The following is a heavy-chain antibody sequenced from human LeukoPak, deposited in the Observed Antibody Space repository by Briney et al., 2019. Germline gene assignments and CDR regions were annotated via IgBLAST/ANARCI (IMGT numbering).Heavy chain of an antibody. CDR1: GGSFSGYY. V-gene: IGHV4-34*01. CDR2: INSGGSI. CDR3: VRPRYYYDGSSYTEI. D-gene: IGHD3-22*01. J-gene: IGHJ3*02. Sequence: SETLSLTCAVSGGSFSGYYWTWIRQPPGKGLEWIGEINSGGSINYNPSLKSRVTISVDTSEKQFSLKLSSVTAADTAVYYCVRPRYYYDGSSYTEIWGQGTMVTVSS.